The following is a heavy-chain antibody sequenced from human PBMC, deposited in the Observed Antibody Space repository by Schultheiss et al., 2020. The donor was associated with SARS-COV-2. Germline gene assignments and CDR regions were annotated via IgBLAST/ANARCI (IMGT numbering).Heavy chain of an antibody. V-gene: IGHV3-30-3*01. D-gene: IGHD3-10*01. J-gene: IGHJ4*02. CDR1: GFTFSSYD. Sequence: GGSLRLSCAASGFTFSSYDMHWVRQVPGKGLQWLALVSYDGLNEDYADSVKGRFTISRDNSKNTLYLQMNSLRPEDTGVYYCARGSVELDFWGQGTLVTVSS. CDR3: ARGSVELDF. CDR2: VSYDGLNE.